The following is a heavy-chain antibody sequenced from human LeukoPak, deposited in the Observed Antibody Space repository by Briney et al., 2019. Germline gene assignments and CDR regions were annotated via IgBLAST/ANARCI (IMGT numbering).Heavy chain of an antibody. CDR3: ARAGTTRYYFDY. CDR2: ISAYNGNT. CDR1: GYTFISYG. D-gene: IGHD1-1*01. Sequence: ASVKVSCKASGYTFISYGISWVRQAPGQGLEWMGWISAYNGNTNYAQKLQGRVTMTTDTSTSTAYMELRSLRSEDTAVYYCARAGTTRYYFDYWGQGTLVTVSS. J-gene: IGHJ4*02. V-gene: IGHV1-18*01.